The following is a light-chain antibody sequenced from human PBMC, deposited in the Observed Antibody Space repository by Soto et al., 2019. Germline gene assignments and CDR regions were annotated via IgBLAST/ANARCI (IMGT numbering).Light chain of an antibody. CDR3: QQYGSSPPKT. CDR1: QSVSSSY. J-gene: IGKJ1*01. CDR2: GAS. V-gene: IGKV3-20*01. Sequence: EIVLTQSPATLSLSPGERATLSCRASQSVSSSYLAWYQQKPGQAPRLLIYGASSRATGIPDGFSGSGSGTDFTLTISRLEPEDFAVYYCQQYGSSPPKTFGQGTKVDIK.